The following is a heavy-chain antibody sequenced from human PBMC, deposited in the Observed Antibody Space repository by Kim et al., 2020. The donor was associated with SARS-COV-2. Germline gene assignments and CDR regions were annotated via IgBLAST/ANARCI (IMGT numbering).Heavy chain of an antibody. V-gene: IGHV4-34*01. CDR2: INHSGST. CDR1: GGSFSGYY. Sequence: SETLSLTCAVYGGSFSGYYWSWIRQPPGKGLEWIGEINHSGSTNYNPSLKSRVTISVDTSKNQFSLKLSSVTAADTAVYYCARGRGGFGGYYYYYGMDV. J-gene: IGHJ6*01. CDR3: ARGRGGFGGYYYYYGMDV. D-gene: IGHD3-10*01.